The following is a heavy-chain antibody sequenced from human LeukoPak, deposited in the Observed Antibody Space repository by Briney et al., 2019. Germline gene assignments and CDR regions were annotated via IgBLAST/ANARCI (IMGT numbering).Heavy chain of an antibody. D-gene: IGHD6-19*01. J-gene: IGHJ2*01. CDR1: GFIFSNYG. CDR2: ISYDGSNK. V-gene: IGHV3-30*18. CDR3: VQGLLVVAGDWYFDL. Sequence: QPGRSLRLSCAASGFIFSNYGVHWVRQAPGKGLEWVAVISYDGSNKYYADSVQGRFTISRDNSKNTLYLQMHNLRVEDTAVYYCVQGLLVVAGDWYFDLWGRGTLVTVSS.